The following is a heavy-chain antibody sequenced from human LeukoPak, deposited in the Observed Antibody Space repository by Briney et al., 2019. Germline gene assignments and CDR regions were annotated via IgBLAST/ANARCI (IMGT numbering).Heavy chain of an antibody. V-gene: IGHV3-74*01. Sequence: GGSLRLSCAASGFTFSSYAMSWVRQAPGKGLVWVSRINSDGSNTNYADSVRGRFTISRDNAKNTVYLQMNSLRAEDTAVYYCARGSGNYGDFDYWGQGTLVTVSS. J-gene: IGHJ4*02. CDR2: INSDGSNT. D-gene: IGHD1-26*01. CDR1: GFTFSSYA. CDR3: ARGSGNYGDFDY.